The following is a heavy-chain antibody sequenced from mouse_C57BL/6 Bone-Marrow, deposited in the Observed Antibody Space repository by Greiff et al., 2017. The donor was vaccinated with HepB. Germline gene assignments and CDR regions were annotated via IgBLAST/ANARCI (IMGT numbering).Heavy chain of an antibody. CDR2: IDPETGGT. V-gene: IGHV1-15*01. D-gene: IGHD2-4*01. CDR3: TRYDYPLYAY. J-gene: IGHJ3*01. CDR1: GYTFTDYE. Sequence: QVQLQQSGAELVRPGASVTLSCKASGYTFTDYEMHWVKQTPVHGLEWIGAIDPETGGTAYNQKFKGKAILTADKSSSTAYMELRSLTSEDSAVYYCTRYDYPLYAYWGQGTLVTVSA.